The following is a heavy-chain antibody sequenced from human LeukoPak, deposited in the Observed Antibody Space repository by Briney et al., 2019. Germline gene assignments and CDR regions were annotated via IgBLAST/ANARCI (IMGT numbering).Heavy chain of an antibody. D-gene: IGHD1-14*01. CDR1: GFTFSSDG. Sequence: GGSLRLSCAASGFTFSSDGMHWVRQAPGKGLEWVAFIRYDGSNKYYADSVKGRFTISRDNSKNTLYLQMNSLRAEDTAVYYCARVVYRKEYFDLWGRGTLVTVSS. CDR2: IRYDGSNK. V-gene: IGHV3-30*02. J-gene: IGHJ2*01. CDR3: ARVVYRKEYFDL.